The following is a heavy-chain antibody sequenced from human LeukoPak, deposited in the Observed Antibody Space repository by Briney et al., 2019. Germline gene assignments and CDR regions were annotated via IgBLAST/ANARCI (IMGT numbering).Heavy chain of an antibody. CDR3: VRGYSTTYYAWLEP. CDR2: IDQDGSDE. Sequence: PGGSLRLSCGASGFNFTKHWMTWVRQAPGKGLEWVASIDQDGSDENYLDSVKGRFTISRDNAQNPLYLYMNSLTPEDTVIFYCVRGYSTTYYAWLEPWGQGTLVTVSS. D-gene: IGHD2/OR15-2a*01. V-gene: IGHV3-7*01. J-gene: IGHJ5*02. CDR1: GFNFTKHW.